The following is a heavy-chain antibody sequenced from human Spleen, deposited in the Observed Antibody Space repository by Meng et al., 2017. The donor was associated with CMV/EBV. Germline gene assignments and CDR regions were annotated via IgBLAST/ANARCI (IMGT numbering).Heavy chain of an antibody. CDR2: IYSGGRT. D-gene: IGHD6-6*01. CDR3: VKEGIRDEWARDFDY. CDR1: GFTVSNNY. V-gene: IGHV3-66*02. J-gene: IGHJ4*02. Sequence: GESLKISCAASGFTVSNNYMSWVRQAPGKGLEWVSVIYSGGRTFYAESVKGRFTISRDNSKNTLYLQMDSLRHEDTAFYHCVKEGIRDEWARDFDYWGQGLLVTVSS.